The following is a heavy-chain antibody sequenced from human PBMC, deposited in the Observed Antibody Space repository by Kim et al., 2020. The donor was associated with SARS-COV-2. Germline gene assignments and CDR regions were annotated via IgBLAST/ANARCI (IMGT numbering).Heavy chain of an antibody. V-gene: IGHV4-59*13. Sequence: SETLSLTCTISGVSITSNYWTWIRQTPGKGLEFIGYIYYSGTTYDNPSLNSRVTMTLDTSKNRLSLRLRSVTAADTAVYYCARVTSCCGTICGCDYLGQG. D-gene: IGHD2-21*01. CDR2: IYYSGTT. J-gene: IGHJ4*02. CDR3: ARVTSCCGTICGCDY. CDR1: GVSITSNY.